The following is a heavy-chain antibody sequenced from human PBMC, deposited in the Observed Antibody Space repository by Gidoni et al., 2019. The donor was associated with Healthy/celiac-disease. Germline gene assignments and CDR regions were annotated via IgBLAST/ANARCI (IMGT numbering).Heavy chain of an antibody. D-gene: IGHD6-19*01. Sequence: EVQLVESGGVVVQPGGSLRLSCAASGFTFDDYAMHWVRQAPGKGLEWVSLISWDGGSTYYADSVKGRFTISRDNSKNSLYLQMNSLRAEDTALYYCAKARGGSGWFLPDYWGQGTLVTVSS. CDR2: ISWDGGST. CDR1: GFTFDDYA. J-gene: IGHJ4*02. V-gene: IGHV3-43D*03. CDR3: AKARGGSGWFLPDY.